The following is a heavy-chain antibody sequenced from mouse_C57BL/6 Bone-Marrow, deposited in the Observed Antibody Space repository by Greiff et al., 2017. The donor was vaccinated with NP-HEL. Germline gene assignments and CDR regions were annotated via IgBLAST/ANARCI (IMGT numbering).Heavy chain of an antibody. CDR3: ARGGNYWYYFDY. D-gene: IGHD2-1*01. CDR1: GYTFTTYP. CDR2: FHPYNDDT. Sequence: VMLVESGAELVKPGASVKMSCKASGYTFTTYPIEWVKQNHGKSLEWIGNFHPYNDDTEYNEKFKNKATLTVEKSSSTVYFELSRLTSDDSSVYYCARGGNYWYYFDYWGQGTTLTVSS. J-gene: IGHJ2*01. V-gene: IGHV1-47*01.